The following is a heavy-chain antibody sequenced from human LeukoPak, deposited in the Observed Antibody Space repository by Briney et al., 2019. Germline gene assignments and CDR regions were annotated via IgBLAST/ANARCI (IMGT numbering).Heavy chain of an antibody. CDR3: AKVPEFWSGYQNWYFDL. CDR1: GFTFDDYA. D-gene: IGHD3-3*01. J-gene: IGHJ2*01. CDR2: ISWNSGSI. V-gene: IGHV3-9*03. Sequence: PGGSLRLSCAASGFTFDDYAMHWVRQAPGKGLEWVSGISWNSGSIGYADSVKGRFTISRDNAKNSLYLQMNSLRAEDMALYYCAKVPEFWSGYQNWYFDLWGRGTLVTVSS.